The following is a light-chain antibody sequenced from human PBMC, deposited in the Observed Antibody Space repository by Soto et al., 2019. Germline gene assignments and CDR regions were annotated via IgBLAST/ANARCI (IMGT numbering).Light chain of an antibody. V-gene: IGLV3-21*02. Sequence: SYELTQAPSVSVAPGQTATISCGGNNIGTKSVHWYLQRPGQAPVVVVYDNRDRPSGIPDRFSGSNSGNTATLTINRVEPGDEAAYYCQVWDSGSDHPGVFGGGTQLTVL. CDR3: QVWDSGSDHPGV. CDR2: DNR. CDR1: NIGTKS. J-gene: IGLJ3*02.